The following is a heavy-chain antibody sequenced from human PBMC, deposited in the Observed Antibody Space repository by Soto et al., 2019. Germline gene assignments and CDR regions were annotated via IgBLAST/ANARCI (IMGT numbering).Heavy chain of an antibody. CDR3: AKCLSXIQKVYGTLRSYYYGMDV. CDR1: GFTFSSYG. J-gene: IGHJ6*02. Sequence: LRLSCAASGFTFSSYGIHWVRQAPCKGLDFVAVISYDVSNKYYAYSFKGRFTISREKSKNSLYLQMNSLISYYTAFYYCAKCLSXIQKVYGTLRSYYYGMDVWGQGTTVTVSS. D-gene: IGHD1-1*01. CDR2: ISYDVSNK. V-gene: IGHV3-30*18.